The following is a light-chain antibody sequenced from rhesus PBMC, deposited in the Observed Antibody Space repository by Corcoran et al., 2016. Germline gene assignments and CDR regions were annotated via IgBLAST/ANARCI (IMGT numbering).Light chain of an antibody. CDR2: QVS. V-gene: IGKV2S8*01. Sequence: DVVMTQSPLSLPVTPGQPASISCRSSQSLVHRDGKTYLNWLQQKPGQPPSRLIYQVSNRDSGVPDRFSGRGAGTDFPLKISRVEAWDVGVYYCGQGTNVPWTFGQGTKVEIQ. CDR1: QSLVHRDGKTY. CDR3: GQGTNVPWT. J-gene: IGKJ1*01.